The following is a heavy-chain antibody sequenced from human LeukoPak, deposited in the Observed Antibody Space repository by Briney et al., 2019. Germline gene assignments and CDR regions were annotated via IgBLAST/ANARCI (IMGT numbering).Heavy chain of an antibody. V-gene: IGHV3-30*18. Sequence: PPGRSLRLSCAASGFTFTTFGIHWVRQAPGKGLEWVAAISPHGDIEYYTDSVKGRFTISRDNSKNMIYLQMNSLRGEDSAVYYCAKDSTVVVAATPNYWGQGTLVTVSS. CDR3: AKDSTVVVAATPNY. CDR2: ISPHGDIE. D-gene: IGHD2-15*01. CDR1: GFTFTTFG. J-gene: IGHJ4*02.